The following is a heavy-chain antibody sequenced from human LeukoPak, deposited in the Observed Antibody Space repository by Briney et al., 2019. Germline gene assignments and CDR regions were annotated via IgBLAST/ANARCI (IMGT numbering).Heavy chain of an antibody. CDR1: GGTFSRYA. J-gene: IGHJ4*02. CDR3: VFDSSGYLSRSLPPYFDS. Sequence: VASVKVSCMASGGTFSRYAISWVRQAPGQGLEWMGGIIPIFGTAKYAQKFQGRVTLTTDESTSTAYMELSSLRSEDTAVYHCVFDSSGYLSRSLPPYFDSWGQGTLVTVSS. CDR2: IIPIFGTA. V-gene: IGHV1-69*05. D-gene: IGHD3-22*01.